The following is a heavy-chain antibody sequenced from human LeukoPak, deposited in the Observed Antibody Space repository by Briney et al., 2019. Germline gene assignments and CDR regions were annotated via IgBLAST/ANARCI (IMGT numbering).Heavy chain of an antibody. D-gene: IGHD6-25*01. CDR3: ARVGADGFDY. V-gene: IGHV4-30-2*01. Sequence: SQTLSLTRAVSGGSISSGGYSWSWIRQPPGKGLEWIGYIYHSGSTYYNPSLKSRVTISVDRSKNQFSLKLSSVTAADTAVYYCARVGADGFDYWGQGTLVTVSS. CDR1: GGSISSGGYS. CDR2: IYHSGST. J-gene: IGHJ4*02.